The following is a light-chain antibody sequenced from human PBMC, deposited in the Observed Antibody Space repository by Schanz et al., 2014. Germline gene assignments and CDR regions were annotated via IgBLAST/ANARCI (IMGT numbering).Light chain of an antibody. Sequence: EIVLTQSPATLSVSPGERATLSCRASQSVSRYLAWYQKKPGQAPRLLIYDASNRATGIPARFSGSGSGTDFTLTITGLQSEDFAVYYCQHYQNPWTFGQGTRVEI. CDR2: DAS. J-gene: IGKJ1*01. V-gene: IGKV3-11*01. CDR3: QHYQNPWT. CDR1: QSVSRY.